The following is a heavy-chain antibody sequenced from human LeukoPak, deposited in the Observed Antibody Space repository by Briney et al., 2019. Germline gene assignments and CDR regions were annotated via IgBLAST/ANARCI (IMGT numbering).Heavy chain of an antibody. CDR1: GFTFNSYG. Sequence: GGSLRLSCAASGFTFNSYGMHWVRQAPGKGLEWVAFIRYDGSNKYYADSVKGRFTISRDNSKNTLYLQMNSLRAEDTAVYYCAKEGQWLTGPYFDYWGQGTLVTVSS. D-gene: IGHD6-19*01. CDR3: AKEGQWLTGPYFDY. J-gene: IGHJ4*02. CDR2: IRYDGSNK. V-gene: IGHV3-30*02.